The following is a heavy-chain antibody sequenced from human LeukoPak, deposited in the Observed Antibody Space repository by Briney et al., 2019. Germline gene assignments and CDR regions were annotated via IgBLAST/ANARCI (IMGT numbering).Heavy chain of an antibody. J-gene: IGHJ4*02. D-gene: IGHD5-18*01. CDR1: GYTFTSYD. CDR2: MNPNSGNT. Sequence: ASVKVSCKASGYTFTSYDINWVRQATGQGLEWMGWMNPNSGNTGYAQKFQGRVTMTRNTSISTAYMELSSLRSADTAVYYCARGHSSYGYFDYWGQGTLVTVSS. V-gene: IGHV1-8*01. CDR3: ARGHSSYGYFDY.